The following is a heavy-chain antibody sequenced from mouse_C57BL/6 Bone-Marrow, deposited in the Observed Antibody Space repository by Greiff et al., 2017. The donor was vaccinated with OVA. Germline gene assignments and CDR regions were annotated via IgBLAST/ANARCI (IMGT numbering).Heavy chain of an antibody. CDR2: ISYDGSN. CDR1: GYSITSGYY. CDR3: ARGIYYYAMDY. V-gene: IGHV3-6*01. J-gene: IGHJ4*01. Sequence: VQLKESGPGLVKPSQSLSLTCSVTGYSITSGYYWNWIRQFPGNKLEWMGYISYDGSNNYNPSLKNRISITRDTSKNQFFLKLNSVTTEDTATYYCARGIYYYAMDYWGQGTSVTVSS.